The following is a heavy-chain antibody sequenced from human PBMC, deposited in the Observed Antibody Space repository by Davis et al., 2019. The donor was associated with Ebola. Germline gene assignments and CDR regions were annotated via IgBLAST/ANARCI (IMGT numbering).Heavy chain of an antibody. Sequence: PGGSLRLSCAASGFTFSDYYMSWIRQAPGKGLEWVAVISYDGSNKYYADSVKGRFTISRDNSKNTLYVQMNSLRAEDTAVYYCARDRGRYYYDSSGYYYFDYWGQGTLVTVSS. CDR1: GFTFSDYY. CDR2: ISYDGSNK. D-gene: IGHD3-22*01. CDR3: ARDRGRYYYDSSGYYYFDY. J-gene: IGHJ4*02. V-gene: IGHV3-30-3*01.